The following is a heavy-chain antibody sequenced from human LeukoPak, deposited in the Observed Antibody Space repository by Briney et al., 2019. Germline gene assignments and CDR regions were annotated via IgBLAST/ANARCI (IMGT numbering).Heavy chain of an antibody. V-gene: IGHV1-2*02. D-gene: IGHD5-24*01. J-gene: IGHJ4*02. Sequence: AASVKVSCKDPGYTFTGYYIHWVRQTPGQRLEWMGWINPTSGGTIYAQKFQGRVTMTRDTSITTAYMELSSLRSDDTAVYYCARDTAYKDYWGQGTLVTVSS. CDR3: ARDTAYKDY. CDR2: INPTSGGT. CDR1: GYTFTGYY.